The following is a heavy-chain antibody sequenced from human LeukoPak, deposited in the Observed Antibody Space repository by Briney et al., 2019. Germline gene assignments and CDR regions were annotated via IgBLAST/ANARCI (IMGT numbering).Heavy chain of an antibody. CDR2: ISYDGSNK. D-gene: IGHD3-16*02. CDR1: GFTFSSYA. V-gene: IGHV3-30*04. CDR3: ARWSSDYVWGSYRHTSFDAFDI. J-gene: IGHJ3*02. Sequence: PGRSLRLSCAASGFTFSSYAMHGVRQAPGKGLEWVAVISYDGSNKYYADSAKGRFTISRDNSKNTLYLQMNSLRAEDTAVYYCARWSSDYVWGSYRHTSFDAFDIWGQGTMVTVSS.